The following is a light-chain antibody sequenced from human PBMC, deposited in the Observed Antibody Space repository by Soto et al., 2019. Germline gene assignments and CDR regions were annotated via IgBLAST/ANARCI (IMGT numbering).Light chain of an antibody. J-gene: IGKJ2*01. Sequence: EIVLTQSPGTLSLSPGERATLFCMTSQSVDSNFLAWYQQKTGQAPRLLVYGSSARAAGVPDRFLGSGAGTDFTLTITRLEPEDFAVYFCQHYGRSPLLYSFGQGTKLGVK. CDR3: QHYGRSPLLYS. CDR2: GSS. V-gene: IGKV3-20*01. CDR1: QSVDSNF.